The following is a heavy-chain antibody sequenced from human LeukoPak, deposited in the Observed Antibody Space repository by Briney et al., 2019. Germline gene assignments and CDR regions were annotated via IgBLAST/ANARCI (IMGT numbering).Heavy chain of an antibody. Sequence: GGSLRLSCAASGFTFSSNGMHWVRQAPGKGLEWVAFIRYDGSNTYYADSVKGRFTISRDNSKNTLFLQMNSLRAEDTAVYYCANLATAFFDYWGQGTLVTVSS. CDR3: ANLATAFFDY. V-gene: IGHV3-30*02. CDR1: GFTFSSNG. D-gene: IGHD1-1*01. CDR2: IRYDGSNT. J-gene: IGHJ4*02.